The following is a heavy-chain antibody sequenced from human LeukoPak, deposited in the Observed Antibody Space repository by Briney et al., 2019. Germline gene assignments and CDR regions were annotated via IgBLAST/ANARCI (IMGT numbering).Heavy chain of an antibody. CDR2: IKKDGSEK. CDR1: GVPFSDAW. D-gene: IGHD5-18*01. V-gene: IGHV3-7*01. CDR3: ARDLSGVTGYTYGRGIDY. Sequence: PGESLRLSCELSGVPFSDAWMSWVRLAPGKGLEWVANIKKDGSEKYYVDSVKGRFTISRDNAKTSLYLQMNSLRAEDTAVYYCARDLSGVTGYTYGRGIDYWGQGTLVTVSS. J-gene: IGHJ4*02.